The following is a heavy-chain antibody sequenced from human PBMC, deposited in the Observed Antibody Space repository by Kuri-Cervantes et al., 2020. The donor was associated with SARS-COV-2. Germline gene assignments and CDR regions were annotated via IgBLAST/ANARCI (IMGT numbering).Heavy chain of an antibody. J-gene: IGHJ3*02. V-gene: IGHV1-18*04. Sequence: ASVKVSCKASGYTFTGYYMHWVRQAPGQGLEWMGWISAYNGNTNYAQKLQGRVTMTTDTSTSTAYMELRSLRSDDTAVYYCARDGGCSSTSCYLESLITRGGDAFDIWGQGTMVTVSS. CDR2: ISAYNGNT. CDR1: GYTFTGYY. D-gene: IGHD2-2*01. CDR3: ARDGGCSSTSCYLESLITRGGDAFDI.